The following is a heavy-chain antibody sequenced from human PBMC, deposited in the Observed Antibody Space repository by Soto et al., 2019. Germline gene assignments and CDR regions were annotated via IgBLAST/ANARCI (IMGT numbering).Heavy chain of an antibody. Sequence: SVKVSCKTSGFTFSSSAVHWVRQARGHRLQWIGWIDVGSANANYAQMLQERVTISRDMSTSTAYMELSSLRPEDTAVYYCARDYYDSSGYLLPVMVVGAFDIWG. J-gene: IGHJ3*02. CDR1: GFTFSSSA. V-gene: IGHV1-58*01. CDR2: IDVGSANA. D-gene: IGHD3-22*01. CDR3: ARDYYDSSGYLLPVMVVGAFDI.